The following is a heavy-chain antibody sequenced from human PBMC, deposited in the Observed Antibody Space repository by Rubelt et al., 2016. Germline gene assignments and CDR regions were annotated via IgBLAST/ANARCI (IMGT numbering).Heavy chain of an antibody. D-gene: IGHD3-22*01. Sequence: QVQLVESGGGLVKPGGSLRLSCAASGFTFSDYYMSWIRQAPGKGLEWVSYISSSSSYTNYADSVKGRFTISRDNAKNSLYLQMNSLRAEDTAVYYCTTDRYYYDSSGFPWFDPWGQGTLVTVSS. CDR2: ISSSSSYT. CDR3: TTDRYYYDSSGFPWFDP. J-gene: IGHJ5*02. V-gene: IGHV3-11*05. CDR1: GFTFSDYY.